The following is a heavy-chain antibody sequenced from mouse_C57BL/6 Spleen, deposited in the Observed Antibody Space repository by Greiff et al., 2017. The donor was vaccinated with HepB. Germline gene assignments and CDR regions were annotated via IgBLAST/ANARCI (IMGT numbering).Heavy chain of an antibody. D-gene: IGHD1-1*01. CDR2: IYPGDGDT. CDR1: GYAFSSSW. CDR3: ARDLYYYGSEDYFDY. V-gene: IGHV1-82*01. Sequence: VQLQQSGPELVKPGASVKISCKASGYAFSSSWMNWVKQRPGKGLEWIGRIYPGDGDTNYNGKFKGKATLTADKSSSTAYMQLSSLTSEDSAVYFCARDLYYYGSEDYFDYWGQGTTLTVSS. J-gene: IGHJ2*01.